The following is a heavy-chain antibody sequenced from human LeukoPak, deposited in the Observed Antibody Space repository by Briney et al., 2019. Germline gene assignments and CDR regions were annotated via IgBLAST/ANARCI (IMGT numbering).Heavy chain of an antibody. J-gene: IGHJ6*02. V-gene: IGHV3-11*01. CDR1: GFTFSDYY. Sequence: KSGGSLRLSCAASGFTFSDYYMSWIRQAPGKGLEWVSYISSSGSTIYYADSVKGRFTISRDNAKNSLYLQMNSLRAEDTAVYYCARAAATLYYYGMDVWGQGTTVTVSS. D-gene: IGHD6-25*01. CDR3: ARAAATLYYYGMDV. CDR2: ISSSGSTI.